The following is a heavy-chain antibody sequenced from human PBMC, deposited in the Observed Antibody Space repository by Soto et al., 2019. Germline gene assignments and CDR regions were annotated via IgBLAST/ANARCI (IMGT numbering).Heavy chain of an antibody. CDR2: MSYDGSNK. CDR3: AREEYNNVYFDY. CDR1: GFTFGHFA. J-gene: IGHJ4*02. Sequence: QVQLVESGGGVVQPGRSLRLSCAASGFTFGHFAMHWVRQAPGKGLEWVAIMSYDGSNKYYADSVKGRFTISRDNSKTTLYLQMNSLRAEDTAVYCCAREEYNNVYFDYWGQGTLVTVSS. V-gene: IGHV3-30-3*01. D-gene: IGHD1-1*01.